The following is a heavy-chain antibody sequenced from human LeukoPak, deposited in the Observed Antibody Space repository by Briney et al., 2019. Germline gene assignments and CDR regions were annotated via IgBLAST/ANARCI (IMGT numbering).Heavy chain of an antibody. CDR3: ARDPSATMIVVRYYHYGMDV. CDR1: GFTFSSYA. D-gene: IGHD3-22*01. Sequence: PGGSLRLSCAASGFTFSSYAMHWVRQAPGKGLEWVAVISYDGSNKYYADSVKGRFTISRDNSKNTLYLQMNSLRAEDTAVYYCARDPSATMIVVRYYHYGMDVWGQGTTVTVSS. V-gene: IGHV3-30-3*01. J-gene: IGHJ6*02. CDR2: ISYDGSNK.